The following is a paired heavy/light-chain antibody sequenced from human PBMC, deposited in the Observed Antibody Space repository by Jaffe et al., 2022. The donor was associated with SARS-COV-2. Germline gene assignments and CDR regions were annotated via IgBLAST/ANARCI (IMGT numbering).Heavy chain of an antibody. CDR1: GFTFSTYA. V-gene: IGHV3-23*04. Sequence: EVQVVESGGGLVQPGGSLRLSCAASGFTFSTYAMNWVRQAPGKGLEWVSTINGGGTITHYADSVKGRFTISRDNSKNTLFLQMNSLRAEDTAVYYCAKCRGYSGYDDVDYWGQGTLVTVSS. J-gene: IGHJ4*02. CDR2: INGGGTIT. CDR3: AKCRGYSGYDDVDY. D-gene: IGHD5-12*01.
Light chain of an antibody. CDR1: QSVLYFSNNENY. Sequence: DIVMTQSPDSLAVSLGERATINCKSSQSVLYFSNNENYLAWYQQKLGQPPKLLIYWASTRESGVPDRFSGSGSGTDFTLTISSLQAEDVAVYYCHQYYSIPYTFGQGTKLEIK. V-gene: IGKV4-1*01. J-gene: IGKJ2*01. CDR2: WAS. CDR3: HQYYSIPYT.